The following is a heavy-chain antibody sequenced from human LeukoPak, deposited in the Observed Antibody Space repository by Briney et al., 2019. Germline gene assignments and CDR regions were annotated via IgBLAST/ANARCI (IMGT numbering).Heavy chain of an antibody. D-gene: IGHD3-22*01. CDR2: IKQDGSEK. CDR1: GFTFSSYW. CDR3: VRARTGYYYDNSGYYYFDY. Sequence: GGSLRLSCAASGFTFSSYWMSWVRQAPGKGLEWVANIKQDGSEKYYVGSVKGRFTISRDNAKNSLYLQMNSLRAEDTAVYYCVRARTGYYYDNSGYYYFDYWGQGTLVTVSS. V-gene: IGHV3-7*01. J-gene: IGHJ4*02.